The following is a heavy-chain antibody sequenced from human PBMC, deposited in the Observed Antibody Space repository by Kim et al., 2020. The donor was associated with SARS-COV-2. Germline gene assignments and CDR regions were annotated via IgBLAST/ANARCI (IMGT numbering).Heavy chain of an antibody. V-gene: IGHV1-69*04. CDR2: IIPILGIA. CDR1: GGTFSSYA. Sequence: SVKVSCKASGGTFSSYAISWVRQAPGQGLEWMGRIIPILGIANYAQKFQGRVTITADKSTSTAYMELSSLRSEDTAVHYCARGGPPSLFNYYDSSGYHGFDYWGQGTLVTVSS. J-gene: IGHJ4*02. D-gene: IGHD3-22*01. CDR3: ARGGPPSLFNYYDSSGYHGFDY.